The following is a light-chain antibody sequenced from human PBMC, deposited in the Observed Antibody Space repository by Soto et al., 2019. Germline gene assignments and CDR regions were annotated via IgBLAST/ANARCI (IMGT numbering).Light chain of an antibody. CDR3: TSYTGSNTLEV. CDR2: DVN. J-gene: IGLJ1*01. V-gene: IGLV2-14*03. Sequence: QSALTQPASVSGSPGQSITISCTGTSSDIGAYNYVSWYRQHPGKAPQLLIYDVNNRPSGVSHRFSGSKSGNTASLTISGLQSEDEADYFCTSYTGSNTLEVFGPGTKATVL. CDR1: SSDIGAYNY.